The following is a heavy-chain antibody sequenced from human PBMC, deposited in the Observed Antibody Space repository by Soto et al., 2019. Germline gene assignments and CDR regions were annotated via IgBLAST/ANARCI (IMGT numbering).Heavy chain of an antibody. Sequence: QVQLVQSGAEVKKPGSSVKVSCKASGGTFSSYTISWVRQAPGQGLEWMGRIIPILGIANYAQKVQGRVTITADKSTSTAYMELSSLRSEDTAVYYCARDPHYGSNDAFDIWGQGTMVTVSS. CDR1: GGTFSSYT. V-gene: IGHV1-69*08. J-gene: IGHJ3*02. D-gene: IGHD2-15*01. CDR3: ARDPHYGSNDAFDI. CDR2: IIPILGIA.